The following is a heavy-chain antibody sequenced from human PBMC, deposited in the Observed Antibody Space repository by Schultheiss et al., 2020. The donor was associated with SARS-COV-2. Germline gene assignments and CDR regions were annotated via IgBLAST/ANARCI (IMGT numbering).Heavy chain of an antibody. CDR3: ARGIDLLGGWSGYGETASYSMDV. D-gene: IGHD3-3*01. J-gene: IGHJ6*03. CDR1: GGSFSGYY. V-gene: IGHV4-34*01. Sequence: SQTLSLTCAVYGGSFSGYYWSWIRQPPGKGLEWIGEINHSGSTNYNPSLKSRVTISVDTSKNQFSLKLSSVTAADTAVYYCARGIDLLGGWSGYGETASYSMDVWGKGTTVTVSS. CDR2: INHSGST.